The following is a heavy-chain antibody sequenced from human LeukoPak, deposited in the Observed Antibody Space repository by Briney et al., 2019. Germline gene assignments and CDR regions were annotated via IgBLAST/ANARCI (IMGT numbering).Heavy chain of an antibody. D-gene: IGHD3-10*01. CDR3: ARGHHYFVSGSYYNF. CDR1: GYTFTGYY. V-gene: IGHV1-2*02. Sequence: EASVKVSCKASGYTFTGYYIFWVRQAPGQGLEWMGWINPDSGGTNYAQKFQGRVTMTRDTSISTAYMELSGLTSDDTAVFYCARGHHYFVSGSYYNFWGQGTLVTVSS. CDR2: INPDSGGT. J-gene: IGHJ4*02.